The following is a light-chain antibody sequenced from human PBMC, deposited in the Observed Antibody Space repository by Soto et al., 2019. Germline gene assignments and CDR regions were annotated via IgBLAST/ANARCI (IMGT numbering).Light chain of an antibody. V-gene: IGLV1-47*01. CDR3: AAWDYNLRGVM. CDR2: RND. Sequence: QSVLTQPPSASGTPGQRVTISCSGSSSSIGSNYVFWYQQLPGTAPKLLIYRNDQRPSGVPDRISGSRSGTSASLAISGLRSEDEADYYCAAWDYNLRGVMFGGGTKLTVL. J-gene: IGLJ3*02. CDR1: SSSIGSNY.